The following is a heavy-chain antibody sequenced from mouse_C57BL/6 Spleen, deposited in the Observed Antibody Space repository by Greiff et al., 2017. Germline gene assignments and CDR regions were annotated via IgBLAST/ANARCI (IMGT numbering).Heavy chain of an antibody. CDR1: GYTFTDYY. D-gene: IGHD3-2*02. V-gene: IGHV1-76*01. CDR2: IYPGSGNT. Sequence: QVQLKQSGAELVRPGASVKLSCKASGYTFTDYYINWVKQRPGQGLEWIARIYPGSGNTYYNEKFKGKATLTAEKSSSTAYMQLSSLTSEDSAVYFCAREGTAQATFAYWGQGTLVTVSA. CDR3: AREGTAQATFAY. J-gene: IGHJ3*01.